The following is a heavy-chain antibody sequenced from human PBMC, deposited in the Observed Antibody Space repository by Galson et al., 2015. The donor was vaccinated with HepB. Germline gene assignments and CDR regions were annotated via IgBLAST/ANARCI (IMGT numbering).Heavy chain of an antibody. D-gene: IGHD3-9*01. CDR3: TKPTPTIDMLGGYFYDPTFDY. V-gene: IGHV5-51*01. CDR1: GYSFTAYW. CDR2: INPGDSDT. J-gene: IGHJ4*02. Sequence: QSGAEVKKPGESLKISCQGFGYSFTAYWIGWVRQVPGEGLEWMGIINPGDSDTRYSPSFQGQVTMSVDKSTRTAYLHWSSLRASDTAMYYCTKPTPTIDMLGGYFYDPTFDYGGQATLVTVSS.